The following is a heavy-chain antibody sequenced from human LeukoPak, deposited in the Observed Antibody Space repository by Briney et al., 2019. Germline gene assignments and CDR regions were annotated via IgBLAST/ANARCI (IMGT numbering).Heavy chain of an antibody. CDR3: ARGRRDYVWGSYRYMHEFFDP. D-gene: IGHD3-16*02. J-gene: IGHJ5*02. V-gene: IGHV4-34*01. CDR2: INHSGST. CDR1: GGSFSGYY. Sequence: SETLSLTCAVYGGSFSGYYWSWIRRPPGKGLEWIGEINHSGSTNYNPSLKSRVTISVDTSKNQFSLKLSSVTAADTAVYYCARGRRDYVWGSYRYMHEFFDPWGQGTLVTVPS.